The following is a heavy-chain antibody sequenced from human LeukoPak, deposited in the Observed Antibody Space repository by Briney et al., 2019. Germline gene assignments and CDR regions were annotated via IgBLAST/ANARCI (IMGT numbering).Heavy chain of an antibody. J-gene: IGHJ4*02. CDR1: GFTFSGYA. V-gene: IGHV3-23*01. CDR3: AKGNGYSYGRYYFDY. CDR2: ITASGGNT. D-gene: IGHD5-18*01. Sequence: GGSLRLSCAASGFTFSGYAMGWVRQAPGKGLEWVSAITASGGNTYYADSVKGRFTISRDNSKNTLYLQVNSLRAEDTAVYYCAKGNGYSYGRYYFDYWGQGTLVTVSS.